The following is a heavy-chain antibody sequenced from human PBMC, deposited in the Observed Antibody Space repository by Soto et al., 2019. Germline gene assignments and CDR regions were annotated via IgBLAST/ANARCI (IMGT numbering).Heavy chain of an antibody. CDR2: ISYDGSNK. CDR3: ARPLWRDDYNWGYFDL. J-gene: IGHJ2*01. V-gene: IGHV3-30-3*01. Sequence: QVQLVESGGGVVQPGRSLRLSCAASGFTFSSYAMHWVRQASGKGLEWVAVISYDGSNKYYADSVKGRFTISRDNSKNTLYLQMKSLRAEDTAVYYCARPLWRDDYNWGYFDLWGRGTLVTVSS. CDR1: GFTFSSYA. D-gene: IGHD4-4*01.